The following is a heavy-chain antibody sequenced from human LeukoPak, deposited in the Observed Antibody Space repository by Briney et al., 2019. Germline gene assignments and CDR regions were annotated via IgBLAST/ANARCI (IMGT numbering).Heavy chain of an antibody. CDR1: GFTFSDYY. J-gene: IGHJ4*02. V-gene: IGHV3-11*01. CDR3: ASRENYFDY. D-gene: IGHD5-24*01. Sequence: GGSLRLSCAASGFTFSDYYMTWIRQAPGKGLEWVSYITNSGSPIYYADSVKDRFTVSRDNTKNSLHLQMDSLRAEDPAVYYCASRENYFDYWSQGTLVTVSS. CDR2: ITNSGSPI.